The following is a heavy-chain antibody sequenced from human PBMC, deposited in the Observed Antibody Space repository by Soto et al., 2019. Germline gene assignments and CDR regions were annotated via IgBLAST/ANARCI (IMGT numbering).Heavy chain of an antibody. CDR1: GFTFSSYW. Sequence: EVQLVESGGGLVQPGGSLRLSCAASGFTFSSYWMHWVRQVPGKGLAWVARINSDGSRTSYADSVKGRFTISRDSAKNALYLQMNSLRADDTAVYYCAREGLDTAGLFDIWGHGTMVTVSS. CDR3: AREGLDTAGLFDI. D-gene: IGHD6-13*01. V-gene: IGHV3-74*01. J-gene: IGHJ3*02. CDR2: INSDGSRT.